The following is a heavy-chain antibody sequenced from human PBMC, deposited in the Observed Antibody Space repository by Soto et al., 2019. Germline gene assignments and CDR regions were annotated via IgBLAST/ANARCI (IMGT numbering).Heavy chain of an antibody. CDR1: GGSSSSYY. D-gene: IGHD3-22*01. Sequence: ASETLSLTCTVSGGSSSSYYGSWIRQPPGKGLEWIGYIYYSGSTNYNPSLKSRVTISVDTSKDQFSLKLSSVTAADTAVYYCAREGYDSSGYLDYWGQGTLVTVSS. CDR3: AREGYDSSGYLDY. CDR2: IYYSGST. J-gene: IGHJ4*02. V-gene: IGHV4-59*01.